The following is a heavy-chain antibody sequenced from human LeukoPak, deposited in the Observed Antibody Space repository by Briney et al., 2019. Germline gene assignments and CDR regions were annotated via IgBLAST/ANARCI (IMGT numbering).Heavy chain of an antibody. CDR3: AKMPVSYSSGWSNFDY. D-gene: IGHD6-19*01. CDR1: GFTFSSYA. Sequence: GGSLRLSCAASGFTFSSYAMSWVRQAPGKGLEWVSGISDSGGSTYYADSVKGRFTISRDNSKNTLYLQMTSLGAEDTAVYYCAKMPVSYSSGWSNFDYWGQGTLVTVSS. J-gene: IGHJ4*02. V-gene: IGHV3-23*01. CDR2: ISDSGGST.